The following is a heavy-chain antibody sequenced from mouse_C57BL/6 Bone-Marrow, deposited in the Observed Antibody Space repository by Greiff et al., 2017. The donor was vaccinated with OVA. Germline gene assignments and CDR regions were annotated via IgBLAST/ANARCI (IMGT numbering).Heavy chain of an antibody. CDR3: ASYYYGRDFDY. Sequence: EVHLVESGPVLVKPGASVKMSCKASGYTFTDYYMNWVKQSHGKSLEWIGVINPYNGGTSYNQKFKGKATLTVDKSSSTAYMELNSLTSEDSAVYYCASYYYGRDFDYWGQGTTLTVSS. CDR1: GYTFTDYY. CDR2: INPYNGGT. V-gene: IGHV1-19*01. J-gene: IGHJ2*01. D-gene: IGHD1-1*01.